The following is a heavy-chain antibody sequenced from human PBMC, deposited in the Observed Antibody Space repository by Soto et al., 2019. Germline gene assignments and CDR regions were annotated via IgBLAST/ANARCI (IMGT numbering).Heavy chain of an antibody. D-gene: IGHD3-3*01. CDR2: IRSKAYGGTT. CDR3: AKDLPNYDFWSGYYPIPLDAFDI. J-gene: IGHJ3*02. Sequence: GGSLRLSCTASGFTFGDYAMSWFRQAPGKGLEWVGFIRSKAYGGTTEYAASVKGRFTISRDDSKSIAYLQMNSLRAEDTAVYYCAKDLPNYDFWSGYYPIPLDAFDIWGQGTMVTVSS. V-gene: IGHV3-49*03. CDR1: GFTFGDYA.